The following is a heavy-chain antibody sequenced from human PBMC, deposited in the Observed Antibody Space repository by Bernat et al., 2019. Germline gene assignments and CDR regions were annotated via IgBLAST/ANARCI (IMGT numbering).Heavy chain of an antibody. Sequence: QVQLQESGPGLVKPSETLSLTCTVSGGSISSYYWSWIRQPPGKGLEWIGYIYYSGSTNYNPSLKSRVTISVDTSKNQFSLKLTSVTAADTAVYYCASVVGGNSAYWYFDLWGRGTLVTVSS. J-gene: IGHJ2*01. V-gene: IGHV4-59*01. CDR3: ASVVGGNSAYWYFDL. D-gene: IGHD4-23*01. CDR1: GGSISSYY. CDR2: IYYSGST.